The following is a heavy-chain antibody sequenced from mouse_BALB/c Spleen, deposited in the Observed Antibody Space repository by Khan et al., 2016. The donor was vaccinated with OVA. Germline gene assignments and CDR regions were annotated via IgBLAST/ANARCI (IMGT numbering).Heavy chain of an antibody. CDR2: IKYSGST. CDR1: GYSITSDYA. Sequence: EVQLQESGPGLEKPSQSLSLTCTVTGYSITSDYAWNWIRQFPGNKLEWMGYIKYSGSTSYNPSLKSRISITRDTSKNQFFLQLNSVTTEDTATYYCARSGTITTVVATDFDYWGQGTTLTVSS. J-gene: IGHJ2*01. D-gene: IGHD1-1*01. V-gene: IGHV3-2*02. CDR3: ARSGTITTVVATDFDY.